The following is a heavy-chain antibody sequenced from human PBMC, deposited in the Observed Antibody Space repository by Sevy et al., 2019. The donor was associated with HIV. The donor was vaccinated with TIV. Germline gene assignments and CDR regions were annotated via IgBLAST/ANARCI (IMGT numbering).Heavy chain of an antibody. D-gene: IGHD3-3*01. CDR1: GFTFSNAW. J-gene: IGHJ3*02. Sequence: GGSLRLSCAASGFTFSNAWMSWVRQAPGKGLEWVGRRKSKTDGGTTDYAAPVKGRFTISTDESKNTLYLQMNSLKTEDTAVYYCTTDTGISDYDFWSGRDDTFDNWGQGTMVTVSS. CDR3: TTDTGISDYDFWSGRDDTFDN. CDR2: RKSKTDGGTT. V-gene: IGHV3-15*01.